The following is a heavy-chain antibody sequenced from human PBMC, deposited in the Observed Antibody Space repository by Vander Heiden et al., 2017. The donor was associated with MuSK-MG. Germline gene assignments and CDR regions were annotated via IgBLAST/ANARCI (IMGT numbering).Heavy chain of an antibody. CDR3: ARTHYSYGTHDAFDI. CDR2: IRYDGSNK. Sequence: QVQLVESGGGVVQPGGSLRLSWAASGFPFSSYGMHWVRQAPGKGLEWVAFIRYDGSNKYYADSVKGRFTISRDNSKNTLYLQMNSLRAEDTAVYYCARTHYSYGTHDAFDIWGQGTMVTVSS. CDR1: GFPFSSYG. J-gene: IGHJ3*02. V-gene: IGHV3-30*02. D-gene: IGHD5-18*01.